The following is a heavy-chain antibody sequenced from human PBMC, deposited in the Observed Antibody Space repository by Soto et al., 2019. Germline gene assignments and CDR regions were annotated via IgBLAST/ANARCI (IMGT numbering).Heavy chain of an antibody. V-gene: IGHV1-69*01. CDR2: IIPIFGTA. J-gene: IGHJ5*02. D-gene: IGHD3-22*01. CDR3: ARGGYSSYYDSSGYPNRVVNWLDP. Sequence: QVQLGQSGAEVKKPGSSVKVSCKASGGTFSSYAISWVRQAPGQGLEWMGGIIPIFGTAYYAQKFQGRVTITADESTSTSYMELSSLRSEDTAVYYCARGGYSSYYDSSGYPNRVVNWLDPWGQGTLVTVSS. CDR1: GGTFSSYA.